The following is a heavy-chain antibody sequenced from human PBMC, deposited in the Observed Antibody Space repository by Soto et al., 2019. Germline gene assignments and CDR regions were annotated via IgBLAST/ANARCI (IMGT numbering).Heavy chain of an antibody. Sequence: SETLSLTCTVSGGSISSSSYYWGWIRQPPGKGLEWIGSIYYSGSTYYNPSLKRRVTISVDTSKNQFALKLSSVTAADTAVYYCARLKEEYSSSEYYFDYWGQGTLVTVSS. CDR1: GGSISSSSYY. J-gene: IGHJ4*02. CDR3: ARLKEEYSSSEYYFDY. V-gene: IGHV4-39*01. CDR2: IYYSGST. D-gene: IGHD6-6*01.